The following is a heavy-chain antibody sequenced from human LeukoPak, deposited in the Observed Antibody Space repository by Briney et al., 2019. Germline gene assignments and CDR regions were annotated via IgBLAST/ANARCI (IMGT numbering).Heavy chain of an antibody. CDR2: INHRRST. CDR3: ARLGVSSSWYDY. CDR1: GGSIRSSIYF. V-gene: IGHV4-39*01. D-gene: IGHD6-13*01. J-gene: IGHJ4*02. Sequence: SETLSLTCTVSGGSIRSSIYFWGWIRQPPGKGLEWIGEINHRRSTNYNPSLKSRVTMSVDTSKNQFSLNLSSVTAADTAVYYCARLGVSSSWYDYWGQGTLVTVSS.